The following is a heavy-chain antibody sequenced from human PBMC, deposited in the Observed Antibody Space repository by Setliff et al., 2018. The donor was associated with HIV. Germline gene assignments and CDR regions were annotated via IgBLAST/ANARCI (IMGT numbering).Heavy chain of an antibody. CDR3: AGRGGYNDWYFDY. D-gene: IGHD5-12*01. Sequence: SETLSLTCTVSDGSSDSHYWSWIRQPPGKGLEWIGYIHFTGTTNYNPSLESRVTISIDTSKSQFSLKLTSVTTADTAMYYCAGRGGYNDWYFDYWGQGALVTVSS. CDR1: DGSSDSHY. V-gene: IGHV4-59*11. CDR2: IHFTGTT. J-gene: IGHJ4*02.